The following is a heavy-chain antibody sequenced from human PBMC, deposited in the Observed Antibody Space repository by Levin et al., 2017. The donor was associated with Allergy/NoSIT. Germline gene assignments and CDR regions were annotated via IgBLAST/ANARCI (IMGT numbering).Heavy chain of an antibody. Sequence: SQTLSLTCAVSGGSISSSNWWSWVRQPPGKGLEWIGEIYHSGSTNYNPSLKSRVTISVDKSKNQFSLKLSSVTAADTAVYYCAREPERGWSLRRGFDPWGQGTLVTVSS. V-gene: IGHV4-4*02. CDR2: IYHSGST. CDR1: GGSISSSNW. D-gene: IGHD6-19*01. CDR3: AREPERGWSLRRGFDP. J-gene: IGHJ5*02.